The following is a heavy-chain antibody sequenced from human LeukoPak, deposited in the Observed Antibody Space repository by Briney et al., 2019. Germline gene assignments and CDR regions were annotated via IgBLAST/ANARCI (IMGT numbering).Heavy chain of an antibody. J-gene: IGHJ6*03. V-gene: IGHV3-30*02. CDR3: AKGSGYEHNYYYYMDV. Sequence: GGSLRLSCAASGFTFNSYWMTWVRQAPGKGLEWVAFIRYDGSHKYYADSVKGRFTISRDNSKNTLYLQMNSLRAEDTAVYYCAKGSGYEHNYYYYMDVWGKGTTVTISS. CDR2: IRYDGSHK. D-gene: IGHD5-12*01. CDR1: GFTFNSYW.